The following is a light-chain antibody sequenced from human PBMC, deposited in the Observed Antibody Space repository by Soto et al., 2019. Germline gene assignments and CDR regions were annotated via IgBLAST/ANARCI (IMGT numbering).Light chain of an antibody. CDR3: SLYKTGSNFV. CDR2: EVS. Sequence: SVLTQPPSVSGSPGQSVTISCTGTSSGIGSYNRVSWYQQPPGTAPKLMMYEVSNRPSGVPDRFSGSKSGNTASLTISGLQAEDEADYYCSLYKTGSNFVFGTGTKVTVL. V-gene: IGLV2-18*01. J-gene: IGLJ1*01. CDR1: SSGIGSYNR.